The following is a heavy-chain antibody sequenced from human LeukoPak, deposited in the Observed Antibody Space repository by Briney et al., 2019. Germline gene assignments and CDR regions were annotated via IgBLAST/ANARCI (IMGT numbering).Heavy chain of an antibody. CDR2: ISSSSSYI. V-gene: IGHV3-21*01. CDR3: ARSTVTTGLAFDY. CDR1: GFTFSSYS. J-gene: IGHJ4*02. Sequence: GGSLRLSCAASGFTFSSYSMNWVRQAPGKGLEWVSSISSSSSYIYYADSVKGRFTISRDNAKNSLYLQMNSLRAEATAVYYCARSTVTTGLAFDYWGQGTLVTVSS. D-gene: IGHD4-11*01.